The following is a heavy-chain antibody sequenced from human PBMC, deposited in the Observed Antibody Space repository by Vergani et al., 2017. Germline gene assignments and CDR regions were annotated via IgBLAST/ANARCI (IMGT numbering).Heavy chain of an antibody. CDR1: GFTVSSNY. CDR2: IYSGGST. D-gene: IGHD5-12*01. CDR3: ARCGYDCYYYYYMDV. J-gene: IGHJ6*03. Sequence: EVQLVESGGGLIQPGGSLRLSCAASGFTVSSNYMSWVRQAPGKGLEWVSVIYSGGSTYYADSVKGRFTISRDNSKTTLYLQMNSLRAEDTAVYYCARCGYDCYYYYYMDVWGKGTTVTVSS. V-gene: IGHV3-53*01.